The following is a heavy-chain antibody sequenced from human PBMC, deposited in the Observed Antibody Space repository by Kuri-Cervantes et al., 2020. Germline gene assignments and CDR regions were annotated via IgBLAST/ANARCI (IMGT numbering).Heavy chain of an antibody. CDR3: ARDTPMTWYFDL. Sequence: GGSLTLACEASGFTFTSYSMNWVRQAPGKGLEWVAAISYDGKNTHHAGSVKGRFTISRNNSKNTLYLQMNSLRAEDTAVYYCARDTPMTWYFDLWGRGTLVTVSS. CDR2: ISYDGKNT. V-gene: IGHV3-30*03. J-gene: IGHJ2*01. CDR1: GFTFTSYS.